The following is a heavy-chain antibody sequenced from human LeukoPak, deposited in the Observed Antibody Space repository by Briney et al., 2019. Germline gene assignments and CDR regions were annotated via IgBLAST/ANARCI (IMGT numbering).Heavy chain of an antibody. D-gene: IGHD3-10*01. Sequence: GGSLRLSCAASGFTFSSYSMNWVRQAPGKGLEWVSVIYSGGSTYYADSVKGRFTISRDNSKNTLYLQMISLRAEDTAVYYCARDRVTMVRGDSQWGQGTLVTVSS. CDR3: ARDRVTMVRGDSQ. CDR1: GFTFSSYS. CDR2: IYSGGST. V-gene: IGHV3-66*01. J-gene: IGHJ4*02.